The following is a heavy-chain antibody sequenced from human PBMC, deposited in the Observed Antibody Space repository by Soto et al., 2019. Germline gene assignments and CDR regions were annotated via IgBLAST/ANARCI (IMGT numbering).Heavy chain of an antibody. Sequence: QVQLQESGPGLVKPSQTLSLTCTVSGASVTFGSYFLTWIRQRPGEGLEWIGNIQNSATTSYNTSIMSRVTISVDTSKNQFSLKLNSVTAAGTAVYYCAREPLLWGQGTLVTVSS. V-gene: IGHV4-31*03. CDR1: GASVTFGSYF. CDR2: IQNSATT. J-gene: IGHJ3*01. CDR3: AREPLL.